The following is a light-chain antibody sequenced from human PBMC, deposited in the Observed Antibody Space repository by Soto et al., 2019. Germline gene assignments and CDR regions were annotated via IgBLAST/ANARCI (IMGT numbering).Light chain of an antibody. CDR1: QSLSSN. V-gene: IGKV3-15*01. J-gene: IGKJ3*01. Sequence: EIVMTQSPATLSVSPGERATLSCRASQSLSSNLAWYQQKPGQAPSLLIYGTSTRATGVPARFSGSGSGTEFTLTISSLQSEDFAIYYCQQYNNWPPLFGPGTKVDIK. CDR3: QQYNNWPPL. CDR2: GTS.